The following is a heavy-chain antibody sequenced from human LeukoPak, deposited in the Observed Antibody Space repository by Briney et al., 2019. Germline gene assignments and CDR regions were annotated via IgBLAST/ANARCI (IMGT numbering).Heavy chain of an antibody. D-gene: IGHD3-22*01. J-gene: IGHJ4*02. V-gene: IGHV4-34*01. CDR2: INDYTGDS. CDR1: GGSFTDYF. Sequence: SETLSLTCTVFGGSFTDYFWTWIRHSPGKGLEWIGEINDYTGDSKYNPSLNSRVSISLEKSKNQLSLELRSVTAADTAVYYCARGLGYDSSGNQIDYWGQGTLVTVSS. CDR3: ARGLGYDSSGNQIDY.